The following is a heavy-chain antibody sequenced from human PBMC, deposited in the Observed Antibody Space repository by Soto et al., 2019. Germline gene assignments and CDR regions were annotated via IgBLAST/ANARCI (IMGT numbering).Heavy chain of an antibody. CDR3: ARVHRGDHHYSLDV. CDR2: LNCNSGGT. J-gene: IGHJ6*02. D-gene: IGHD2-15*01. Sequence: QVQLVQSGAEVKKPGASVKVSCKASGFTFTDYYMHWVRQAPGQGLEWMGWLNCNSGGTSYAQKFQAYVTMTRDTXXSTAYMERNSLKSDDTAVYYCARVHRGDHHYSLDVWGQGTPVIVSS. V-gene: IGHV1-2*04. CDR1: GFTFTDYY.